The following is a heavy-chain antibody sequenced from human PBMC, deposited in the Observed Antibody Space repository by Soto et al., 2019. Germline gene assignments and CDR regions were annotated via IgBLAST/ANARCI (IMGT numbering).Heavy chain of an antibody. Sequence: EVQLVESGGGLVKPGGSLRLSCTASGFAFNTYSMNWVRQAPGKGLEWVSSINEDSTYIYYADSLRGRITISRDNAKDSLFLQRNSLRPDDTAVYYCVRDLGRYFRSGYMDLWGDGATVTVSS. CDR1: GFAFNTYS. V-gene: IGHV3-21*02. J-gene: IGHJ6*03. CDR2: INEDSTYI. CDR3: VRDLGRYFRSGYMDL. D-gene: IGHD3-9*01.